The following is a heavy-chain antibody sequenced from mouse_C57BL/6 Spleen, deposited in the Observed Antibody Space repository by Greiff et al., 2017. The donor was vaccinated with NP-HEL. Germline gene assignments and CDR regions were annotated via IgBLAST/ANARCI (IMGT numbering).Heavy chain of an antibody. CDR3: ARDGDWEVAY. J-gene: IGHJ3*01. CDR2: ISDGGSYT. V-gene: IGHV5-4*01. D-gene: IGHD4-1*01. CDR1: GFTFSSYA. Sequence: EVQLVESGGGLVKPGGSLKLSCAASGFTFSSYAMSWVRQTPEKRLEWVATISDGGSYTYYPDNVKGRFTISRDNAKNNLYLQMSHLKSEDTASYYCARDGDWEVAYWGQGTLVTVSA.